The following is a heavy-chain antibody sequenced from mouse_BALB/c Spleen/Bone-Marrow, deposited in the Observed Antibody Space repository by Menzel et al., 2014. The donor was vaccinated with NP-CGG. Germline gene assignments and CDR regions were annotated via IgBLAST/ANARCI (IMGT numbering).Heavy chain of an antibody. V-gene: IGHV1-69*02. D-gene: IGHD1-1*01. CDR1: GYTFTIYW. CDR3: PRRNYYGSHYWYFNV. Sequence: QVQLQQPGAELVKPGASVKLSCKASGYTFTIYWMHWVKQRPGQGLEWIGEIDPSDSDANYNQQFKVKATLTVDKSSTTAYMQLSSLTSEDSAVYYCPRRNYYGSHYWYFNVWGAGTTVTVSS. CDR2: IDPSDSDA. J-gene: IGHJ1*01.